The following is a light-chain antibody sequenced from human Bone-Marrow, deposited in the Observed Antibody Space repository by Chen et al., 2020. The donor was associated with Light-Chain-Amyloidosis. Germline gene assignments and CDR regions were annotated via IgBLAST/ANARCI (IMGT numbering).Light chain of an antibody. CDR3: NSRDSSGNHVV. V-gene: IGLV3-19*01. J-gene: IGLJ2*01. CDR2: GKN. Sequence: SSELTPHPAVSAALGPTVRVTCQGDSLRSYYASWYQQKPGQAPVLVIYGKNNRPSGIPDRFSGSRSGNTASLTITGAQAEDEADYYCNSRDSSGNHVVFGGGTKLTVL. CDR1: SLRSYY.